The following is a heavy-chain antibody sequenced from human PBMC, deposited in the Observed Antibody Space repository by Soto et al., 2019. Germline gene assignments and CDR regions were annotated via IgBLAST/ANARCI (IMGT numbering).Heavy chain of an antibody. V-gene: IGHV1-69*01. D-gene: IGHD2-15*01. CDR3: ARGWAAATFFDY. Sequence: QKFQGRVTITADESTRTNYMELSSLRSEDTAVYYCARGWAAATFFDYWGQGTLVTVSS. J-gene: IGHJ4*02.